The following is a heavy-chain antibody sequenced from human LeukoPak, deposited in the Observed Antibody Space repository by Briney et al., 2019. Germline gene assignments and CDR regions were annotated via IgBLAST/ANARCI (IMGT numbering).Heavy chain of an antibody. CDR2: ISSSSSYI. CDR1: GFTFSSYS. V-gene: IGHV3-21*01. CDR3: ARGFKIAARPG. D-gene: IGHD6-6*01. Sequence: GGSLRLSCAASGFTFSSYSMNWVRQAPGKGLEWVSSISSSSSYIYYADSVKGRFTISRDNAKNSLYLQMNSLRAEDTAVYYCARGFKIAARPGWGQGTLVTVSS. J-gene: IGHJ4*02.